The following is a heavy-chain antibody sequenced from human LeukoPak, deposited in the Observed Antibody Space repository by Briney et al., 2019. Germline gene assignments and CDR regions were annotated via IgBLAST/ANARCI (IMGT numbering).Heavy chain of an antibody. D-gene: IGHD3-3*01. CDR1: GGSISSYY. CDR3: ARGGDFRPFDY. J-gene: IGHJ4*02. Sequence: SETLSLTCTVSGGSISSYYWSWIRQPPGKGREWIGYIYYSGSTNYNPSLKSRVTISVDTSKNQFSLKLSSVTAADTAVYYGARGGDFRPFDYWGQGTLVTVSS. CDR2: IYYSGST. V-gene: IGHV4-59*01.